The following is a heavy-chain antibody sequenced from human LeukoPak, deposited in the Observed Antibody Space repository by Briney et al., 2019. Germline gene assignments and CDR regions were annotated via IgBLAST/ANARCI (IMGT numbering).Heavy chain of an antibody. Sequence: GGSLRLSCAASGFTFSSYAMHWVRQAPGKGLEWVSVIYSGGSTYYADSVKGRFTISRHNSKNTLYLQMNSLRAEDTAVYYCVLRLRAQYYWGQGTLVTVSS. D-gene: IGHD6-25*01. CDR2: IYSGGST. J-gene: IGHJ4*02. CDR3: VLRLRAQYY. V-gene: IGHV3-53*04. CDR1: GFTFSSYA.